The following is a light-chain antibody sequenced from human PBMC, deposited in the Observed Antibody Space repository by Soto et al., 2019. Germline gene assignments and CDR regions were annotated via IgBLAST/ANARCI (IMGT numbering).Light chain of an antibody. Sequence: DIRMTQSPSTLSASVGDRVTITCRASQSTSSWLAWYQQKPGKAPKLLIYDASSLESGVPSRFSGSESGTEFTLTISSLQPDDFATYYCQHYNSNSWTFGQGTKVDIK. J-gene: IGKJ1*01. CDR3: QHYNSNSWT. V-gene: IGKV1-5*01. CDR2: DAS. CDR1: QSTSSW.